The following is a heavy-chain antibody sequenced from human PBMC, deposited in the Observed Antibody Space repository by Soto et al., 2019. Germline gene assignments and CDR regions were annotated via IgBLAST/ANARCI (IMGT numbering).Heavy chain of an antibody. V-gene: IGHV1-46*01. CDR3: ARVLGKQQLVFDY. J-gene: IGHJ4*02. CDR1: GYTFTSYY. D-gene: IGHD6-13*01. Sequence: ASVKVSCKASGYTFTSYYMHWVRLAPGQGLEWMGIINPSGGSTSYAQKFQGRVTMTRDMSTSTVYMELSSLRSEDTAVYYCARVLGKQQLVFDYWGQGTLVTVSS. CDR2: INPSGGST.